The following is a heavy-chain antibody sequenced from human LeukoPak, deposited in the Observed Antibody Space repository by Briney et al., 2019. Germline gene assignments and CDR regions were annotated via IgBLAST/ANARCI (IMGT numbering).Heavy chain of an antibody. J-gene: IGHJ4*02. CDR2: ISGDGGSI. CDR1: GFTFDDCA. Sequence: PGGSLRLSCAASGFTFDDCAMHWVRQAPGKGLEWVSLISGDGGSIYYVDSVKGRFTISRDNSKNSLYLQMSSLRTEDTALYYCAKDMAGIGSGIFDYWGQGTLVTVSS. V-gene: IGHV3-43*02. D-gene: IGHD6-19*01. CDR3: AKDMAGIGSGIFDY.